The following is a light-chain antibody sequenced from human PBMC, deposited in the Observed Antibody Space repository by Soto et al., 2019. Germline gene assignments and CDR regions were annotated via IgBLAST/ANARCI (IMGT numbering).Light chain of an antibody. J-gene: IGKJ1*01. CDR2: AAS. CDR1: HGISSY. V-gene: IGKV1-9*01. Sequence: DIPMTQYPSTLSASVADQVTLACRASHGISSYLAWYQQKPGKAPKLLIYAASTLQSGVPSRFSGSGSGTEFTLTISSLQPEDFATYYCQQLNTYPETFGQGTKVDIK. CDR3: QQLNTYPET.